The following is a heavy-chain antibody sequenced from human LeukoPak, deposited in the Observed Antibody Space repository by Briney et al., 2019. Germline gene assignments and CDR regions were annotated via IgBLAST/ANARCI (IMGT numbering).Heavy chain of an antibody. CDR2: IWYGGSNK. V-gene: IGHV3-33*06. Sequence: GSLRLSCAASGFTFNSYGMHWVRQAPGKGLEWVAVIWYGGSNKYYADSVKGRFTISRDNSKNTLYLQMNSLRAEDTAVYYCAKEGSSWSSSDFDYWGQGTLVTVSS. D-gene: IGHD6-13*01. CDR3: AKEGSSWSSSDFDY. J-gene: IGHJ4*02. CDR1: GFTFNSYG.